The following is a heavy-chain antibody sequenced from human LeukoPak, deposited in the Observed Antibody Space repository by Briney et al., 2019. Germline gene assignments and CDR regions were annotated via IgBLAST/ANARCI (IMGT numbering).Heavy chain of an antibody. D-gene: IGHD2-2*01. J-gene: IGHJ4*02. Sequence: GESLKISCKGSGYSFTSYWIGWVRQMPGKGLEWMGIIYPGDSDTRHSPSFQGQVTISADKSISTAYLQWSSLKASDTAMYYCARSFTSSYCSSTSCYASPLDYWGQGTLVTVSS. CDR3: ARSFTSSYCSSTSCYASPLDY. V-gene: IGHV5-51*01. CDR1: GYSFTSYW. CDR2: IYPGDSDT.